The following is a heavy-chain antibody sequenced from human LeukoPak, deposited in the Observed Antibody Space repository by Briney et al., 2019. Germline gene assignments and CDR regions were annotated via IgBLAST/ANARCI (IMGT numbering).Heavy chain of an antibody. J-gene: IGHJ4*02. V-gene: IGHV3-30*18. Sequence: GRSLRLSCAASGFTFSSYGMHWVRQAPGKGLEWVAVISYDGSNKYYADSVKGRFTISRDNSKNTLYLQMNSLRAEDTAVYYCAKDGALDFDYWGQGTLVTVSS. CDR2: ISYDGSNK. CDR3: AKDGALDFDY. D-gene: IGHD3-16*01. CDR1: GFTFSSYG.